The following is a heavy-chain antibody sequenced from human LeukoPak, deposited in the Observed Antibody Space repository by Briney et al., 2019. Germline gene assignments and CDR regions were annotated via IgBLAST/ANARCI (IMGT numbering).Heavy chain of an antibody. Sequence: GGSLRLSCAASGFTFSSYSMNWVRQAPGKGLEWVSSISNSGIYIYYADSVKGRFTISRENAKNSLYLQMNSLRAEDTAVYYCARERTRIDYWGQGTLVTVSS. CDR2: ISNSGIYI. CDR3: ARERTRIDY. CDR1: GFTFSSYS. J-gene: IGHJ4*02. V-gene: IGHV3-21*01.